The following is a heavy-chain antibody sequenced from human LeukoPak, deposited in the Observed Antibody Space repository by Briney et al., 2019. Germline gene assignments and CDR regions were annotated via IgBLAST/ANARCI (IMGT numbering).Heavy chain of an antibody. CDR2: IYYTGST. CDR3: ARHPGSHCSTATCYTGGVFDY. CDR1: GGSISSGSYY. Sequence: SETLSLTCTVSGGSISSGSYYWSWIRQPPGKGLEWIGSIYYTGSTFYNPSLKSRVTISADTSKNQLSLKLSSVTAADTAVYYCARHPGSHCSTATCYTGGVFDYWGQGTLVTVSS. D-gene: IGHD2-2*01. J-gene: IGHJ4*02. V-gene: IGHV4-39*01.